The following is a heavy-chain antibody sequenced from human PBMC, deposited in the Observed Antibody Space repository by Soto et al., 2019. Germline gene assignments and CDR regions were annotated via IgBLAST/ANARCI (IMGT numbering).Heavy chain of an antibody. V-gene: IGHV1-18*04. CDR1: GYSFTSYG. CDR2: ISGYNGNT. CDR3: AIPQYSSGWYTQYYYYGMDV. Sequence: QVQLVQSGAEVKKPGASVKVSCKASGYSFTSYGISWVRQAPGQGLEWMGWISGYNGNTNYAQKVQGRVTMTTDTSTSTGYMELRSLRSDDTAVYYCAIPQYSSGWYTQYYYYGMDVWGQGTTVTVSS. D-gene: IGHD6-19*01. J-gene: IGHJ6*02.